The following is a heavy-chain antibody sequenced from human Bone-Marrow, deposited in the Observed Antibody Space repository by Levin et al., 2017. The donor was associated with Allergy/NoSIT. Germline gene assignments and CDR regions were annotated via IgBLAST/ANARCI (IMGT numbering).Heavy chain of an antibody. V-gene: IGHV4-39*07. D-gene: IGHD5-24*01. CDR3: AREAATLGFMAT. J-gene: IGHJ4*02. Sequence: PSQTLSLTCTVSGGSISSSSYYWGWIRQPPGKGLEWIGSIYYSGSTYYNPSLKSRVTISVDTSKNQFSLKLSSVTAADTAVYYCAREAATLGFMATWGQGTLVTVSS. CDR1: GGSISSSSYY. CDR2: IYYSGST.